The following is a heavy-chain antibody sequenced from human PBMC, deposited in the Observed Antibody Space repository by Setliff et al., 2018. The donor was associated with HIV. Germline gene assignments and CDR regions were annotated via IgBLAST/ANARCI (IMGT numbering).Heavy chain of an antibody. CDR1: GGTFSTYA. V-gene: IGHV1-69*05. J-gene: IGHJ4*02. Sequence: SVKVSCKASGGTFSTYAINWVRQAPGQGLEWLGGIIPVSGTANYAERFQDRVTTSTDESKTSVYLQVSSLTSEDTAVYYCASDREEYCGHDCSSPLDNWGPGTLVTVS. CDR2: IIPVSGTA. CDR3: ASDREEYCGHDCSSPLDN. D-gene: IGHD2-21*02.